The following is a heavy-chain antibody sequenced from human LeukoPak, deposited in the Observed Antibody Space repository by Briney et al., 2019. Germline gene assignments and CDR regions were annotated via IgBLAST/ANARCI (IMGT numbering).Heavy chain of an antibody. CDR2: ISFDGSNE. CDR1: GFIFSNYP. CDR3: ARARLIWTKYFDY. J-gene: IGHJ4*02. V-gene: IGHV3-30-3*01. D-gene: IGHD2-8*01. Sequence: TGGSLRLSCAASGFIFSNYPMHWVRQAPGKGLGWVAVISFDGSNEYYSDSVKGRFTISRDNSKNTLYLQMSSLRSEDTAVYYCARARLIWTKYFDYWGQGTLVTVSS.